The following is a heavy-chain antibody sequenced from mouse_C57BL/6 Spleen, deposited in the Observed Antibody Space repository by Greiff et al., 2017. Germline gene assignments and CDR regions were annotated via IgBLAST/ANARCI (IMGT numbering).Heavy chain of an antibody. J-gene: IGHJ2*01. V-gene: IGHV2-9-1*01. CDR1: GFSFTSYA. CDR3: ARKGEDYDEDY. D-gene: IGHD2-4*01. CDR2: IWTGGGT. Sequence: VQLQQSGAGLVAPSQTLSLSCTVSGFSFTSYAISWVRQPPGKGLEWFGVIWTGGGTNYNSALKSRLSISKDNSKIQVFLKMNSVQTDETARYYCARKGEDYDEDYWGQGTTVTVSS.